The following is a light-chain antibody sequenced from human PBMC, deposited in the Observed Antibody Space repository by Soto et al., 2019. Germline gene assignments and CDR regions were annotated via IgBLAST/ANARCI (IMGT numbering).Light chain of an antibody. J-gene: IGKJ3*01. CDR3: QQYGSSPPAFT. Sequence: EMVMTQSPAILSVSPGERATLSCRASQSVSSSYLAWYQQKPGQAPRLLIYGASSRATGIPDRFSGSGSGTDFTLTISRLEPEDFAVYYCQQYGSSPPAFTFGPGTKVDIK. CDR2: GAS. V-gene: IGKV3-20*01. CDR1: QSVSSSY.